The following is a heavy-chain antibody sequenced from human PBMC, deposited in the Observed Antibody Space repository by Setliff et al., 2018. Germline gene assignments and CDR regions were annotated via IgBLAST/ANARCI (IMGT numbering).Heavy chain of an antibody. V-gene: IGHV1-18*01. D-gene: IGHD2-15*01. CDR2: INNYSFKT. J-gene: IGHJ3*01. CDR3: AISTLSICSGGSCPNAFDV. Sequence: GGPVKVSCKTSGYTFTNYGITWVRQAPGQGLEWMGWINNYSFKTNYPQRFQGRVTMTTDTSKSAAYMDLRGLRSDDTAVYYCAISTLSICSGGSCPNAFDVWGQGTMVTVSS. CDR1: GYTFTNYG.